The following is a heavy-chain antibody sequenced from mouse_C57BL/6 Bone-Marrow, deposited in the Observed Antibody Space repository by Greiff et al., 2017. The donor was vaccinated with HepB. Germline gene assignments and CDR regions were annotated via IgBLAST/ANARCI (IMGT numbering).Heavy chain of an antibody. J-gene: IGHJ4*01. D-gene: IGHD1-1*01. CDR3: ARSDYYGSSPCAMDY. CDR1: GYAFSSSW. CDR2: IYPGDGDT. V-gene: IGHV1-82*01. Sequence: VQLQQSGPELVKPGASVKISCKASGYAFSSSWMNWVKQRPGKGLEWIGRIYPGDGDTNYNGKFKGKATLTADNSSSTAYMQLSSLTSEDSAVYFCARSDYYGSSPCAMDYWGQGTSVTVSS.